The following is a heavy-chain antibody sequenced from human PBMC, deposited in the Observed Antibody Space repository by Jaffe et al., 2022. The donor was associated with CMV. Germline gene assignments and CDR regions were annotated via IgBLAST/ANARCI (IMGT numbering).Heavy chain of an antibody. Sequence: QVQLVQSGAEVKKPGASVKVSCKASGYTFTSYYMHWVRQAPGQGLEWMGIINPSGGSTSYAQKFQGRVTMTRDTSTSTVYMELSSLRSEDTAVYYCARDGPSIAAAGDDAFDIWGQGTMVTVSS. J-gene: IGHJ3*02. V-gene: IGHV1-46*01. CDR3: ARDGPSIAAAGDDAFDI. CDR2: INPSGGST. CDR1: GYTFTSYY. D-gene: IGHD6-13*01.